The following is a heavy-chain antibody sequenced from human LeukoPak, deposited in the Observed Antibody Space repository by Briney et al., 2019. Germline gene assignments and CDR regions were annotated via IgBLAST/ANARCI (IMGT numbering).Heavy chain of an antibody. CDR1: GFTFSSYA. CDR3: AKGSLGGYSWYYFDY. V-gene: IGHV3-23*01. D-gene: IGHD3-22*01. J-gene: IGHJ4*02. CDR2: ISGSGGST. Sequence: PGGSLRLSCAASGFTFSSYAMSWVRQAPGKGLEWVSAISGSGGSTYYADSVKGRFTISRDNSKNTLYLQTNSLRAEDTAVYYCAKGSLGGYSWYYFDYWGQGTLVTVSS.